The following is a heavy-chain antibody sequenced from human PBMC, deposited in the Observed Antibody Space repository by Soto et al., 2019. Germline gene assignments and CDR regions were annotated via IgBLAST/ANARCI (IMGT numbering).Heavy chain of an antibody. V-gene: IGHV4-59*08. D-gene: IGHD6-6*01. Sequence: QLQLQESGPGLVKPSETLSLTCTVSGGSTSSSHWSWIRQPPGKVLECIGYISYIGSTDYNPSFSSRVYVSVDTSMNQFSLNPCALSAGVTAMCYCARRCGSSSWECHFDIWAKGTMLSVS. CDR2: ISYIGST. J-gene: IGHJ3*02. CDR3: ARRCGSSSWECHFDI. CDR1: GGSTSSSH.